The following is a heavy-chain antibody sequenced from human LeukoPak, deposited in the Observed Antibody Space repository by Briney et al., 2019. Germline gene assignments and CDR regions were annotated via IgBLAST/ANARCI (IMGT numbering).Heavy chain of an antibody. CDR1: GYTFTDYC. CDR3: ARATDVDY. Sequence: GASVKVSCRASGYTFTDYCMHWVRQAPGQGLEWMGWINPNSGGTNYAQKFQGRVTMTRDTSISTVYMELNRLRSDDTAVYYCARATDVDYWGQGTLVTVSS. V-gene: IGHV1-2*02. J-gene: IGHJ4*02. CDR2: INPNSGGT.